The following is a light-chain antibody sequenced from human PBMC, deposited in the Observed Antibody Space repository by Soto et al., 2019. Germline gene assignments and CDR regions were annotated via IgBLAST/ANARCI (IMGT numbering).Light chain of an antibody. J-gene: IGKJ4*01. CDR2: AAS. CDR1: QSINSNY. V-gene: IGKV3D-20*01. Sequence: ESVLKQSPGTLSLSPGERATLSCGASQSINSNYLAWYQQKPGLAPRLLIYAASSRATGIPDRLSGSGSGTDFTLTISRLEPEDFAVYYCQQYGSSPFTFGGGNKVEIK. CDR3: QQYGSSPFT.